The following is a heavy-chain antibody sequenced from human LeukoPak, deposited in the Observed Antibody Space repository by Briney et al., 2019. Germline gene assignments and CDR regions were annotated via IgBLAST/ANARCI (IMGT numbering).Heavy chain of an antibody. Sequence: SETQSLTCTVSGGSISSYYWSWIRQPPGKGLEWIGYIYYSGSTNYNPSLKSRVTISVDTSKNQFSLKLSSVTAADTAVYYCAREGFLVVPAARRGYFDYWGQGTLVTVSS. CDR2: IYYSGST. CDR1: GGSISSYY. V-gene: IGHV4-59*12. CDR3: AREGFLVVPAARRGYFDY. J-gene: IGHJ4*02. D-gene: IGHD2-2*01.